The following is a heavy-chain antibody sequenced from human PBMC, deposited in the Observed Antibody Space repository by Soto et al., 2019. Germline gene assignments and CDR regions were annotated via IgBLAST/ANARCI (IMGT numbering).Heavy chain of an antibody. D-gene: IGHD6-13*01. CDR1: GGSISSYY. CDR3: ARENSNSRYGMDV. V-gene: IGHV4-59*01. Sequence: QVQLQESGPGLVKPSDTLSLTCTVSGGSISSYYWSWIRLPPGQGLEWIGYIHYSGSTNYNPSLKSRVTIAVDTSKNQFALILSSVTAADTAVYYCARENSNSRYGMDVWGHGTTVTVSS. J-gene: IGHJ6*02. CDR2: IHYSGST.